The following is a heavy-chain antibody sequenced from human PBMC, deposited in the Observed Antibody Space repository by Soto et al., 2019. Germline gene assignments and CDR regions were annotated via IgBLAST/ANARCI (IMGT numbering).Heavy chain of an antibody. CDR2: INHSGST. Sequence: SKTLSLTCAVYGGSFSGYYWSWIRQPPGKGLEWIGEINHSGSTNYNPSLKSRVTISVDTSKNQFSLKLSSVTAADTAVYYCARFPRGYCSGGSCSYYFDYWGQGTLVTVSS. V-gene: IGHV4-34*01. D-gene: IGHD2-15*01. CDR3: ARFPRGYCSGGSCSYYFDY. J-gene: IGHJ4*02. CDR1: GGSFSGYY.